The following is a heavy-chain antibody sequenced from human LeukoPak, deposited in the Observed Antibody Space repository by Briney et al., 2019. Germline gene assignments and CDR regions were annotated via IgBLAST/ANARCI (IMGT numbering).Heavy chain of an antibody. CDR1: GYSISSAYY. CDR3: ARGGGYGSGSYYNVGYYYYYMDV. CDR2: IHYSGST. Sequence: PSETLSLTCSVSGYSISSAYYWGWIRQPPGKGLEWIATIHYSGSTYYNPSLKSRVTISLDTSKNQFSLKLNSVAAADTAVYYCARGGGYGSGSYYNVGYYYYYMDVWGKGTTVTVSS. D-gene: IGHD3-10*01. V-gene: IGHV4-38-2*02. J-gene: IGHJ6*03.